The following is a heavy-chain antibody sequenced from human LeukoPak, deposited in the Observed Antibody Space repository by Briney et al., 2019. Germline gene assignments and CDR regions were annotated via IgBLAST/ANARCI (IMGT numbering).Heavy chain of an antibody. CDR3: ARDRGRSSSDYYYYYMDV. Sequence: GGSLRLSCAASGFSVSSNYMSWVRQAPGKGLEWVSVIYSGGSTYYADSVKGRFTISRDNSKNTLYLQMNSLRAEDTAVYYCARDRGRSSSDYYYYYMDVWGKGTTVTVSS. J-gene: IGHJ6*03. CDR1: GFSVSSNY. D-gene: IGHD6-6*01. V-gene: IGHV3-53*01. CDR2: IYSGGST.